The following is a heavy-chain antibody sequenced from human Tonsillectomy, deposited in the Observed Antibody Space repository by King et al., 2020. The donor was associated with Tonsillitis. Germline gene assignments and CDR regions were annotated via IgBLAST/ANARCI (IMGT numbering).Heavy chain of an antibody. CDR1: GFTFSTYW. V-gene: IGHV3-7*03. J-gene: IGHJ6*02. CDR3: ARGPPYTSLDYDYGMDV. D-gene: IGHD6-13*01. CDR2: IKQDGSEK. Sequence: VQLVESGGGLVQPGGSLRLSCAASGFTFSTYWMSWVRQAPGKGLEWVANIKQDGSEKYYVDSVKGRLTISRDNAKNSLYLQMNSLRAEDTAVYYCARGPPYTSLDYDYGMDVWGQGTTVTVSS.